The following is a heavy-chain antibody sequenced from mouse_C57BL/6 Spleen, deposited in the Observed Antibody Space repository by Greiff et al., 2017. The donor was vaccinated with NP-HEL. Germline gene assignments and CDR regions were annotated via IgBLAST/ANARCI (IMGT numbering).Heavy chain of an antibody. CDR2: INPNNGGT. D-gene: IGHD1-1*01. CDR1: GYTFTDYY. CDR3: ARLRYYGRMFDY. J-gene: IGHJ2*01. V-gene: IGHV1-26*01. Sequence: EVQLQQSGPELVKPGASVKISCKASGYTFTDYYMNWVKQSHGKSLEWIGDINPNNGGTSYNQKFKGKATLTVDKYSSTAYMELRSLTSEDSAVYDCARLRYYGRMFDYWGQGTTLTVSS.